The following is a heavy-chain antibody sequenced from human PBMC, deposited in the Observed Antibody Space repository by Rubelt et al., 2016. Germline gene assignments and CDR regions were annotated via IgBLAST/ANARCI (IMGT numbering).Heavy chain of an antibody. CDR2: MSYDGSKK. V-gene: IGHV3-30*18. CDR1: GFTFSSSG. Sequence: GGGVVQPGRSLRLSCAASGFTFSSSGMHWVRQAPGKGLEWVAVMSYDGSKKYYADSVKGRFTMSRDKSKNKVYLQMNSLRAEDTAVYYCAKDVGRHINYLANDAFDIWGQGTMVTVSS. CDR3: AKDVGRHINYLANDAFDI. J-gene: IGHJ3*02. D-gene: IGHD4-11*01.